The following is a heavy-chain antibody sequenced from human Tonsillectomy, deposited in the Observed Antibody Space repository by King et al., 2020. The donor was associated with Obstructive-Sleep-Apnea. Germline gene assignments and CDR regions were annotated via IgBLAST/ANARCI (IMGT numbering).Heavy chain of an antibody. CDR1: GGTFSSYG. J-gene: IGHJ4*02. V-gene: IGHV1-69*09. D-gene: IGHD3-10*01. CDR2: VIPLLGIT. Sequence: QLVQSGAEVKKPGSSVKVSCKASGGTFSSYGISWVRQAPGQSLEWMGRVIPLLGITNYAQKFQGRVTITADKSTSIAYMELSSLTSEDTAVYYCAREDYYGSGSYHLTDYWGQGTLVTXSS. CDR3: AREDYYGSGSYHLTDY.